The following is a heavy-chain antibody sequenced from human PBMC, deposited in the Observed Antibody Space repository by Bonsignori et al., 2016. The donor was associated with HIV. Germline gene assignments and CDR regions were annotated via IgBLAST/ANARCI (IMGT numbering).Heavy chain of an antibody. CDR2: VYGRGST. Sequence: WIRQPPGKGLQWIGYVYGRGSTSYNPSLKSRVTMSLDTSKNQFSLKLSSVTAADTAVYYCARSTDCSGSSCYSDYFQHWGQGTLVTVSS. CDR3: ARSTDCSGSSCYSDYFQH. J-gene: IGHJ1*01. D-gene: IGHD2-15*01. V-gene: IGHV4-59*01.